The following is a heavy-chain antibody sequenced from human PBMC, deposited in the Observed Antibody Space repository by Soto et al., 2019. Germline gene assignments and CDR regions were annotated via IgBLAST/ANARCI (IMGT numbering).Heavy chain of an antibody. J-gene: IGHJ4*02. D-gene: IGHD3-3*01. Sequence: QVQLVQSEAEVKKPGASVKVSCKASGYTFTSYGISWVRQAPGQGLEWMGWISAYNGNTNYAQKLRGRVTMTTDTSTSTAYMDLRSLRSDDTAVYYCARDLGTTIFGVAPVMFWGQGTLVTVSS. CDR2: ISAYNGNT. CDR3: ARDLGTTIFGVAPVMF. V-gene: IGHV1-18*01. CDR1: GYTFTSYG.